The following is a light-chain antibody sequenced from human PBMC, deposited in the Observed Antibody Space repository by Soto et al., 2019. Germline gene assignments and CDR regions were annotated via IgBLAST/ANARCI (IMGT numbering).Light chain of an antibody. CDR1: QGIKND. Sequence: AIQMTQSPSSLSASVGDRVTITCRASQGIKNDLGWYQQRPGKGPKLLIYAASSLQSGVPSRFSGSGSCTYFTLTISSLQPEDFASYYCLQDYNFPYTFGQGTKLEIK. CDR3: LQDYNFPYT. J-gene: IGKJ2*01. CDR2: AAS. V-gene: IGKV1-6*01.